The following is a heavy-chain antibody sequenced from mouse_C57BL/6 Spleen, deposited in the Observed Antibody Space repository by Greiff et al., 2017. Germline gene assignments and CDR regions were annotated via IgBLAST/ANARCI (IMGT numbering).Heavy chain of an antibody. V-gene: IGHV1-80*01. D-gene: IGHD2-5*01. J-gene: IGHJ4*01. CDR1: GYAFSSYW. CDR3: ARSSYYSNYDYAMDY. CDR2: IYPGDGDT. Sequence: VNLVESGAELVKPGASVKISCKASGYAFSSYWMNWVKQRPGKGLEWIGQIYPGDGDTNYNGKFKGKATLTADKSSSTAYMQLSSLTSEDSAVYFCARSSYYSNYDYAMDYWGQGTSVTVSS.